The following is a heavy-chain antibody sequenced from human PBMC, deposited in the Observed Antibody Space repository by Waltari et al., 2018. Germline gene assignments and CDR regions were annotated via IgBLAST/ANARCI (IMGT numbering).Heavy chain of an antibody. CDR1: GFTFSSYA. D-gene: IGHD6-13*01. CDR2: GSSSGSKV. CDR3: ARDPGTSAGFDYFDY. V-gene: IGHV3-48*03. J-gene: IGHJ4*02. Sequence: EVQLVESGGGLVQPGGSLRLSCVASGFTFSSYAMNWVRQAPGKGLEWVSYGSSSGSKVHHADSGKARFTIFRDNAKNSLFLQMNSLRAEDTAVYYCARDPGTSAGFDYFDYWGQGTLVTVSS.